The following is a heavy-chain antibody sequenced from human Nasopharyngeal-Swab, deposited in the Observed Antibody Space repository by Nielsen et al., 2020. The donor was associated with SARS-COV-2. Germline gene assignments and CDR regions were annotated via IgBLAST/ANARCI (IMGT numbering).Heavy chain of an antibody. D-gene: IGHD6-6*01. Sequence: ASVKVSCKASGYTFTSYYMHWVRQAPGQGLEWMGIINPSGGSTSYAQKFQGRVTMTRDTSTSTVYMELSSLRSEDTAVYYGEREKKRGGDSSSSLDYYYGMDVWGPWTTFSVSS. CDR1: GYTFTSYY. CDR2: INPSGGST. V-gene: IGHV1-46*01. J-gene: IGHJ6*02. CDR3: EREKKRGGDSSSSLDYYYGMDV.